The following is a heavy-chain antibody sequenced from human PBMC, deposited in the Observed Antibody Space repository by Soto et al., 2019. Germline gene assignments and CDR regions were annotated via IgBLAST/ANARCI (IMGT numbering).Heavy chain of an antibody. V-gene: IGHV4-59*08. Sequence: QVQLQQSGPRLVKPSETLSLTCTVSSGPDRSHNWGWIRQPPGRGLEWIGYVYYTGDTAYNPSLRSRVSISADTSTNDISLCLSSVTAADTAVYYCVRQGIDYLHGLVDVWGQGTTVSVPS. CDR3: VRQGIDYLHGLVDV. CDR1: SGPDRSHN. CDR2: VYYTGDT. D-gene: IGHD4-17*01. J-gene: IGHJ6*02.